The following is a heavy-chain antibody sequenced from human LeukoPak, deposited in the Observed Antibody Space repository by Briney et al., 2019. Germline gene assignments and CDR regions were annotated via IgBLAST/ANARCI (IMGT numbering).Heavy chain of an antibody. Sequence: ASVNVSCKASGYTFTSYYMHWVRQAPGQGLEWMGIMNPSGGSTNYAQKLQGRVTMTTDTSTSTAYMELRSLRSDDTAVYYCAKDYMEMATTLDYWGQGTLVTVSS. J-gene: IGHJ4*02. V-gene: IGHV1-46*01. CDR1: GYTFTSYY. CDR2: MNPSGGST. CDR3: AKDYMEMATTLDY. D-gene: IGHD5-24*01.